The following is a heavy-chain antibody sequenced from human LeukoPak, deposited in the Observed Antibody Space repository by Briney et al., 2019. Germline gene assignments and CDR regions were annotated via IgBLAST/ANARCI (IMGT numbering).Heavy chain of an antibody. V-gene: IGHV4-34*01. CDR2: INHSGST. CDR1: GGSFSGYY. CDR3: ARDDYFNWFDP. D-gene: IGHD2/OR15-2a*01. Sequence: SETLSLTCAVYGGSFSGYYWSWIRQPPGKGLEWIGEINHSGSTNYNPSLKSRVTISVDTSKNQFSLKLSSVTAADTAVYYCARDDYFNWFDPWGQGTLVTVSS. J-gene: IGHJ5*02.